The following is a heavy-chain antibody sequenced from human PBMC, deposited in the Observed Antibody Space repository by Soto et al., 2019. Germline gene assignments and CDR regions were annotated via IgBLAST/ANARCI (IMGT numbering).Heavy chain of an antibody. CDR2: LTPSGGNT. CDR1: GFTFSTYA. Sequence: EVQLLDSGGGLVQPGGSLRLSCAASGFTFSTYAMTWVRRAPGKGLEWVSTLTPSGGNTYYADSVQGRFTISRDNSMNTLYLQMNSLRAEDTAVYYCAGRYCPNGVCYTNYYYYIDVWREGTTVTVSS. D-gene: IGHD2-8*01. CDR3: AGRYCPNGVCYTNYYYYIDV. J-gene: IGHJ6*03. V-gene: IGHV3-23*01.